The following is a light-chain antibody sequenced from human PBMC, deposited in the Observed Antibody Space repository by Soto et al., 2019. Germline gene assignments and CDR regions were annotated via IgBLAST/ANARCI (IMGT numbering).Light chain of an antibody. CDR2: EAS. CDR1: QNINSW. Sequence: IQRTQSPASRSASVGDGVAITCRASQNINSWLAWYQQKPGNAPKLLIYEASSLAKGVPARFGGSGSGTEFTLTITSLQPADFATYYCQQYNVYSWTFGQGTQVDI. V-gene: IGKV1-5*03. CDR3: QQYNVYSWT. J-gene: IGKJ1*01.